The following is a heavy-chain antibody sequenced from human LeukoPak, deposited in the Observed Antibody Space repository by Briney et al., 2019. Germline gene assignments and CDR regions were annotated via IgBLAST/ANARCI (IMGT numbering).Heavy chain of an antibody. V-gene: IGHV3-21*01. D-gene: IGHD4-23*01. J-gene: IGHJ4*02. CDR1: GFTFSTYS. Sequence: GGSLRLSCAASGFTFSTYSMNWVRQAPGKGLEWVSSITGSSNFMSYADSVKGRFTISRDNARNLLYLQMNSLRAEDTAVYYCAGDFSQSRNSDYWGQGTLVTVSS. CDR3: AGDFSQSRNSDY. CDR2: ITGSSNFM.